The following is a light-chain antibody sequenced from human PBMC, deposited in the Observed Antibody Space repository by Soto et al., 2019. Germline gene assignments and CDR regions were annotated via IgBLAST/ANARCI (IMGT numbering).Light chain of an antibody. J-gene: IGLJ2*01. CDR3: AAWDDSLSGVV. V-gene: IGLV1-40*01. CDR1: NSNLGAGFD. Sequence: QPVLTQPPSVSGAPGQRVTLSCTGTNSNLGAGFDVHWYQHVPGTVPKLLIYGNNNRPSGVPDRFSASKSGTSASLAISGLQAEDEAEYYCAAWDDSLSGVVFGGGTKLTVL. CDR2: GNN.